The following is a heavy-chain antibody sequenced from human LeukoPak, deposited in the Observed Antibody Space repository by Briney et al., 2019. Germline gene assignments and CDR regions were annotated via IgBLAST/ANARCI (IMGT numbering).Heavy chain of an antibody. CDR2: ISSSSSYI. J-gene: IGHJ4*02. CDR1: GFTFSSYS. CDR3: ARDPSTWELPPDGDY. Sequence: GGSLRLSCAASGFTFSSYSMNWIRQAPGKGLEWVSSISSSSSYIYYADSVKGRFTISRDNAKNSLYLQMNSLRAEDTAVYYCARDPSTWELPPDGDYWGQGTLVTVSS. V-gene: IGHV3-21*01. D-gene: IGHD1-26*01.